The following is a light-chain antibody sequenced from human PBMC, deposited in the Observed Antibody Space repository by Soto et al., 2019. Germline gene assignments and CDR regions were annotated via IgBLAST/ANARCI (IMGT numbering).Light chain of an antibody. CDR1: SSNIGAGND. Sequence: QPVLTQPPSVSGAPGQRVTVSCTGSSSNIGAGNDAHWYQHLPGTAPKLLIYADNNRPSGVPDRFSGSKSGTSASLAITGLQAEDEADYYCQSYDTSLSAHVFGTGTKLTVL. V-gene: IGLV1-40*01. CDR2: ADN. J-gene: IGLJ1*01. CDR3: QSYDTSLSAHV.